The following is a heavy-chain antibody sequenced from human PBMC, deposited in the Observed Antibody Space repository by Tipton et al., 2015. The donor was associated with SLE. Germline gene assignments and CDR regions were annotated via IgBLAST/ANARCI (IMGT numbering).Heavy chain of an antibody. Sequence: LRLSCTVSGGSISSSSYYWGWIRQPAGKGLEWIGRIYTSGSTNYNPSLKSRVTMSVDTSKNQFSLKLSSVTAADTAVYYCARALGSTSCPDIWGQGTMVTVSS. J-gene: IGHJ3*02. D-gene: IGHD2-2*01. CDR3: ARALGSTSCPDI. V-gene: IGHV4-61*02. CDR2: IYTSGST. CDR1: GGSISSSSYY.